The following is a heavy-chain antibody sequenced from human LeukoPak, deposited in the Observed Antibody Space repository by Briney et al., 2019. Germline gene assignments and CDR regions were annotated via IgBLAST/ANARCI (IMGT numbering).Heavy chain of an antibody. J-gene: IGHJ6*03. CDR3: VRGWLRSYMDV. CDR1: GGSISSSNW. D-gene: IGHD5-12*01. Sequence: SETLSLTCAVFGGSISSSNWWNWVRQPPGKGLEWIGEIYHSGSTNYNPSLKSRVTLSVDKSKNQFSLQLNSVTLEDTAVYYCVRGWLRSYMDVWGKGTTVTVSS. CDR2: IYHSGST. V-gene: IGHV4-4*02.